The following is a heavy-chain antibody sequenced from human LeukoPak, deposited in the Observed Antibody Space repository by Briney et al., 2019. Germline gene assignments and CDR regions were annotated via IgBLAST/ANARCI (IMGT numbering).Heavy chain of an antibody. CDR1: GFTVSSNY. D-gene: IGHD1-26*01. CDR2: IYGGGNI. CDR3: AKDRTVGASYWYFDL. V-gene: IGHV3-53*01. Sequence: PGGSLRLSCAASGFTVSSNYMNWVRQAPGKGLEWVSVIYGGGNIYYADSVKGRFTISRDSSKNTLFLHMNTLRAEDTAIYYCAKDRTVGASYWYFDLWGRGTLVTVSS. J-gene: IGHJ2*01.